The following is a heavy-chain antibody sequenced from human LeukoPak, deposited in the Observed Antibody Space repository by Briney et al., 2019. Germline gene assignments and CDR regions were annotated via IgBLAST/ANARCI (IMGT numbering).Heavy chain of an antibody. Sequence: GASVKVFCKASGYTFTGYYMHWVRQAPGQGLEWMGRINPNSGGTNYAQRFQGRVTMTRDTSISTAYMELSRLRSDDTAVYYCARGVGWEPYFDYWGQGTLVTVSS. CDR2: INPNSGGT. CDR3: ARGVGWEPYFDY. D-gene: IGHD4-23*01. V-gene: IGHV1-2*06. J-gene: IGHJ4*02. CDR1: GYTFTGYY.